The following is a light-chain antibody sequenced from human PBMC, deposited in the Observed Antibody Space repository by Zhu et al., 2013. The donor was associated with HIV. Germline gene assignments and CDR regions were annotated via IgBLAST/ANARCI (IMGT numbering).Light chain of an antibody. CDR1: QSVSSSY. CDR3: QHYGSSLLT. CDR2: GAS. J-gene: IGKJ4*01. Sequence: EIVLTQSPGTLSLSPGERATLSCRASQSVSSSYLAWYQQKPGQAPRLLIYGASSRATGIPDRFSGSGSGTDFTLTISRLEPEDFAVYYCQHYGSSLLTFGGGTKVEIK. V-gene: IGKV3-20*01.